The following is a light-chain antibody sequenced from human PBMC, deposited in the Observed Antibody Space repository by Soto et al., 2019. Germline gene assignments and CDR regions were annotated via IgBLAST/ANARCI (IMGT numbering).Light chain of an antibody. CDR2: GAF. J-gene: IGKJ5*01. Sequence: EIVLKHSPATLSLSPGERATLSCRASPSVSNFLAWYQQKPGQAPRLLIYGAFNRATGIPARFSGSGSGTDFTLTISSLEPEDSAIYYCQQRNIWPPVTFGQGTRLEIK. CDR1: PSVSNF. V-gene: IGKV3-11*01. CDR3: QQRNIWPPVT.